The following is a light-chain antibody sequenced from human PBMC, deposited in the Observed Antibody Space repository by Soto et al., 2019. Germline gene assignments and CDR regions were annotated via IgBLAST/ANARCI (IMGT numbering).Light chain of an antibody. Sequence: QSALTQPRSVSGSPGQSVTISCTGTSSDVGGYNYVSWYQQHPGKAPKLMIYDVSKRPSGVPDRFSGSKSGNTASLTISGLQAEDEADYYCCSYASSSNWVFGGGTKLTVL. CDR3: CSYASSSNWV. CDR1: SSDVGGYNY. V-gene: IGLV2-11*01. J-gene: IGLJ3*02. CDR2: DVS.